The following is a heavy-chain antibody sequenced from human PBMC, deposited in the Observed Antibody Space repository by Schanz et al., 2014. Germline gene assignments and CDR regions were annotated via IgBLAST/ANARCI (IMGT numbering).Heavy chain of an antibody. V-gene: IGHV3-11*06. CDR1: GFTFSDYY. CDR3: ARDKGGYYPFDY. CDR2: ISSSSIYT. D-gene: IGHD3-3*01. J-gene: IGHJ4*02. Sequence: QVQLVESGGTLVKPGGSLRLSCVVSGFTFSDYYMSWIRQAPGKGLEWVSYISSSSIYTNYADSVKGRFTISRDNAKNSLYLQMNSLRADDTAVYYCARDKGGYYPFDYWGRGTLVTVSS.